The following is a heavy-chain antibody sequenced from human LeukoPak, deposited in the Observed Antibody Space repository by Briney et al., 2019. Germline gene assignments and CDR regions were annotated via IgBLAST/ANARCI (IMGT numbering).Heavy chain of an antibody. Sequence: SSETLSLTCTVSGGSISSHYWNWIRQPPGKGLEWIGYIYNSGSTNYNPSLKSRVTISEDTSKKQFSLKLSSVTAADTAVYYCARGVGATSHNWFDPWGQGTLVTVSS. V-gene: IGHV4-59*11. CDR1: GGSISSHY. J-gene: IGHJ5*02. D-gene: IGHD1-26*01. CDR2: IYNSGST. CDR3: ARGVGATSHNWFDP.